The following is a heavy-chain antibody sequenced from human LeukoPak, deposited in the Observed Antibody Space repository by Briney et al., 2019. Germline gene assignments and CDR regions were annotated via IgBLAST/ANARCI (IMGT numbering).Heavy chain of an antibody. D-gene: IGHD2-21*01. V-gene: IGHV3-23*01. CDR1: GFTFSSYA. CDR2: ISGSGGST. CDR3: ARENMVSAIRYYYYYMDV. J-gene: IGHJ6*03. Sequence: GGSLRLSCAASGFTFSSYAMSWVRQAPGKGLGWVSAISGSGGSTYYADSVKGRFTISRDNSKNTLYLQMNSLRAEDTAVYYCARENMVSAIRYYYYYMDVWGKGTTVTVSS.